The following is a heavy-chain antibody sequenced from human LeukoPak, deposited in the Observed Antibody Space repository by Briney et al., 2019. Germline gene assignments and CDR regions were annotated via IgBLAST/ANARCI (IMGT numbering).Heavy chain of an antibody. CDR3: ASALERRSLGDY. CDR2: VYYTGST. V-gene: IGHV4-39*07. J-gene: IGHJ4*02. D-gene: IGHD1-1*01. CDR1: GDSISTDSYY. Sequence: PSETLSLTCTVSGDSISTDSYYWGWIRQPPGKELEWLVSVYYTGSTHYNPSLKSRVTISVDTSKNQFSLKLSSVTAADTAVYYCASALERRSLGDYWGQGTLVTVSS.